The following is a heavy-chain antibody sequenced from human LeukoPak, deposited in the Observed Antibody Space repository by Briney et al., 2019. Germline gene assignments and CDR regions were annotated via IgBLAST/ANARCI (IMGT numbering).Heavy chain of an antibody. J-gene: IGHJ4*02. D-gene: IGHD5-18*01. CDR2: IYYSGST. CDR3: ARLGYSYGYFDY. Sequence: SETLSLTCTVSGGSISSSSYYWGWIRQPPGKGLEWIGSIYYSGSTYYNPSLKSRVTISVDTSKNQFSLKLSSVTAADTAVYYCARLGYSYGYFDYWGQGTLVTVSS. CDR1: GGSISSSSYY. V-gene: IGHV4-39*01.